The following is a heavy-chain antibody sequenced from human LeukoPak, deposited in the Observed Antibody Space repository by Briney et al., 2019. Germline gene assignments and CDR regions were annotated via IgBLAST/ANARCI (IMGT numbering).Heavy chain of an antibody. CDR2: IIPIFGTA. J-gene: IGHJ3*02. CDR1: GGTFSSYA. D-gene: IGHD3/OR15-3a*01. Sequence: GASVKVSCKASGGTFSSYAISWVQQAPGQGLEWMGRIIPIFGTANYAQKFQGRVTITADKSTSTAYMELSSLRSEDTAVYYCARPGLDDAFDIWGQGTMVTVSS. CDR3: ARPGLDDAFDI. V-gene: IGHV1-69*06.